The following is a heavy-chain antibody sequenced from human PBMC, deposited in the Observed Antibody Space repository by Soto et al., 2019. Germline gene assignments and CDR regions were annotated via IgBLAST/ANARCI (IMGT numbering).Heavy chain of an antibody. Sequence: SETLSLTCTVSGGSISISGYYWGWIRQPPGKGLEWIGSIYYSESTYYNPSLKSRVIISIPTSKNQFSLKLSSVTAADTAVYYCARSDYYGSRYFDLWGRGTLVTVSS. J-gene: IGHJ2*01. CDR1: GGSISISGYY. V-gene: IGHV4-39*01. CDR2: IYYSEST. CDR3: ARSDYYGSRYFDL. D-gene: IGHD3-10*01.